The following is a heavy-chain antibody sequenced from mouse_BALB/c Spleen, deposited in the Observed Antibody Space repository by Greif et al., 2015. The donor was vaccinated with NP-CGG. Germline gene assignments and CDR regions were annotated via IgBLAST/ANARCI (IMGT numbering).Heavy chain of an antibody. CDR2: IRGGSRTI. V-gene: IGHV5-17*02. J-gene: IGHJ4*01. CDR3: ARTTVVAYYAMDY. CDR1: GFTFRTFG. D-gene: IGHD1-1*01. Sequence: EGNLMESGGGLGQPGGSRKPPWQPSGFTFRTFGIHGVRQPPGKGREWAAYIRGGSRTIYYADTVKGRFTISRDNPKNTLFLQMASLRSEDTAMYYCARTTVVAYYAMDYWGQGTSVTVSS.